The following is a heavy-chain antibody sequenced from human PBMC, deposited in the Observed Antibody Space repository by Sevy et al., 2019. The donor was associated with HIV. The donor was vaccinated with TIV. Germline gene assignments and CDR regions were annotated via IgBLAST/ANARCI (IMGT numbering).Heavy chain of an antibody. D-gene: IGHD6-19*01. CDR1: GFTFSSYS. Sequence: GGSLRLSCAASGFTFSSYSMNWVRQAPGRGLEWISYISSSSSAIYYADSVKGRFTISRDNAKNTLYLQMNSLRDEDTAVYYCAREQWQLNADYACDIWGQGTMVTVSS. CDR2: ISSSSSAI. V-gene: IGHV3-48*02. J-gene: IGHJ3*02. CDR3: AREQWQLNADYACDI.